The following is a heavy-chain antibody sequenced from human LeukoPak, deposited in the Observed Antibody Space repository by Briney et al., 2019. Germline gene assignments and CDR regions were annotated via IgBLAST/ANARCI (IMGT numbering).Heavy chain of an antibody. D-gene: IGHD6-13*01. Sequence: SETLSLTCTVSGYSISSGYYWDWIRQSPGKGLEWIGGVFIGEGTYYNPSLKSRATIAVDTSKNQISLRVSSVTAADTAVYYCARDSSSWPSHYYMDVWGKGTTVIVSS. J-gene: IGHJ6*03. CDR2: VFIGEGT. V-gene: IGHV4-38-2*02. CDR1: GYSISSGYY. CDR3: ARDSSSWPSHYYMDV.